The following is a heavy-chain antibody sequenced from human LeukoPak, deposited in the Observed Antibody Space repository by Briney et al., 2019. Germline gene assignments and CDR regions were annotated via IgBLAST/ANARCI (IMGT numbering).Heavy chain of an antibody. D-gene: IGHD6-6*01. CDR3: ARDTDSRSSGGFDP. V-gene: IGHV1-46*01. CDR2: INPSASST. Sequence: ASVRVSCTASGYTFSSYYMHWVRQAPGQGLEWMGIINPSASSTNYAQTFKGRVTMTTDMSTSTVYMELSSLRAEDTAVYYCARDTDSRSSGGFDPWGQGTLVTVSS. CDR1: GYTFSSYY. J-gene: IGHJ5*02.